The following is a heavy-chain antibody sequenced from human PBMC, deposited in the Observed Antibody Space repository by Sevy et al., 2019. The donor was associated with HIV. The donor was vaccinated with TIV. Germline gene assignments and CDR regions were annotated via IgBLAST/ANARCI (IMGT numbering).Heavy chain of an antibody. CDR1: GYTFTSYD. Sequence: ASVKVSCKASGYTFTSYDINWVRQATGQGLEWMGWMNPNSGNTGYAQKFQGRVTMTRNTSISTAYMELSSLRSEDTAVYYCARGGAAYTYDFLDYWGQGTLVTVSS. CDR3: ARGGAAYTYDFLDY. CDR2: MNPNSGNT. J-gene: IGHJ4*02. D-gene: IGHD5-18*01. V-gene: IGHV1-8*01.